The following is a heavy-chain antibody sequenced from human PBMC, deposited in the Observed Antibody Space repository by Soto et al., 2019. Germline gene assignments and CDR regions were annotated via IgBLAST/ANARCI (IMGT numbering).Heavy chain of an antibody. D-gene: IGHD3-3*01. J-gene: IGHJ6*03. Sequence: GGSLRLSCAASGFTVSSNYMSWVRQAPGKGLEWVSVIYSGGSTYYADSVKGRFTISRHNSKNTLYLQMNSLRAEDTAVYYCARVSGFWSGYGRPSYYYMDVWGKGTTVTVSS. CDR1: GFTVSSNY. CDR3: ARVSGFWSGYGRPSYYYMDV. CDR2: IYSGGST. V-gene: IGHV3-53*04.